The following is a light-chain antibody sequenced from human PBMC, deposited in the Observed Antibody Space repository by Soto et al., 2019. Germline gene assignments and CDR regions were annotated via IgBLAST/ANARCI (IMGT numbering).Light chain of an antibody. CDR1: SSDVGGYNY. V-gene: IGLV2-14*01. J-gene: IGLJ1*01. CDR2: EVS. CDR3: SSFTNTITRYA. Sequence: QSALTQPASVSGSPGQSITISCTGTSSDVGGYNYVSWFQHHPGKAPKLIIYEVSYRPSGASNRFSGSKSGDTASLTISGLQAEDEADYYCSSFTNTITRYAFGTGTKVTV.